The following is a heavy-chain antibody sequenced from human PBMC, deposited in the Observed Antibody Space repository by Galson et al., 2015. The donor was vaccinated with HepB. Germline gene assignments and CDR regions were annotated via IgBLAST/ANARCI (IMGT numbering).Heavy chain of an antibody. D-gene: IGHD2-15*01. CDR2: INPGSGST. J-gene: IGHJ4*02. V-gene: IGHV1-46*03. CDR1: GYTFTRHY. CDR3: ALNSGGGHYGVGDY. Sequence: SVKVSCKASGYTFTRHYMHWVRQAPGQGLEWMGIINPGSGSTNSAQKFQGRVTVTRDTSTGTVYMELSSLSSEDTAVYYCALNSGGGHYGVGDYWGQGTLVTVSS.